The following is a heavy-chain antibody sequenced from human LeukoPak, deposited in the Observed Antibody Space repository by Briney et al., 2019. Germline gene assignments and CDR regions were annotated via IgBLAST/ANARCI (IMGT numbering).Heavy chain of an antibody. CDR3: ARGPMITFGRVIGNFDY. J-gene: IGHJ4*02. D-gene: IGHD3-16*02. CDR2: INHGGVS. Sequence: PSENLSLTCAVYGGSFSDYYWRWIRQPPGKGLEWIGEINHGGVSNYNPSLKSRVTISVDTSKNLFSLKLSSVTAADTAVYYCARGPMITFGRVIGNFDYWGQGTLVTVSS. CDR1: GGSFSDYY. V-gene: IGHV4-34*01.